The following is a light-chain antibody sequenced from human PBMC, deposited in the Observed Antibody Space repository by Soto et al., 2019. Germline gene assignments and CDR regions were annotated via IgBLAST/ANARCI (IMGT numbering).Light chain of an antibody. J-gene: IGKJ3*01. CDR2: AAS. V-gene: IGKV1-27*01. Sequence: DIQMTQSPSSLSASVGDRVTITCRASQGISNYLAWYQQKPGKVPKLLIYAASTLQSGVPSRFSGSGSRTDFTLTISSLQPEDVATYYCQKYSSAPIFTFGPGTKVDIK. CDR3: QKYSSAPIFT. CDR1: QGISNY.